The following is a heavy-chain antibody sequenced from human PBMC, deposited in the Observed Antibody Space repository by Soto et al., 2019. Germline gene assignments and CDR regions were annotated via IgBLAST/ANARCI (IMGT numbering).Heavy chain of an antibody. D-gene: IGHD2-15*01. CDR2: IGAARDP. CDR1: GFTFSDYD. V-gene: IGHV3-13*05. Sequence: LRLSCTASGFTFSDYDMHWVRQGSGKGLEWVSTIGAARDPYYTGSVKGRFTISRENARNSMFLQMNSVTVGDTAVYYCARAYSGRRPRRAHSYCALDGWGKGTMVTV. J-gene: IGHJ6*04. CDR3: ARAYSGRRPRRAHSYCALDG.